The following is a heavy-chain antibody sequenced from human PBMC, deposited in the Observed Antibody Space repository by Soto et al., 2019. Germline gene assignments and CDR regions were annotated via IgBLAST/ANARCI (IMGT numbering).Heavy chain of an antibody. CDR1: GYTFNTYG. CDR2: IGTHNGDT. J-gene: IGHJ5*02. CDR3: ARDWRGAEGFDP. Sequence: QVQLVQSGPEVKKPGASVKVSCKASGYTFNTYGFSWVRQAPGQGLEWVGWIGTHNGDTTYAQKFQGRVTMTIDTSTTPSYMELRSLTSDGTAMYFCARDWRGAEGFDPWGQGTLVTVSS. V-gene: IGHV1-18*01. D-gene: IGHD3-3*01.